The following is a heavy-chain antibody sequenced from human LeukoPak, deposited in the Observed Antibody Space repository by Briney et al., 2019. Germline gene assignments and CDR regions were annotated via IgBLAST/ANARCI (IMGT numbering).Heavy chain of an antibody. Sequence: SETLSLTCTVSGGSISSGSYYWSWIRQPAGKGLEWIGRIYTSGSTNYNPSLKSRVTISVDTSKNQFSLKLSSVTAADTAVYYCARHSEYSSSWYCLDYWGQGTLVTVSS. CDR2: IYTSGST. CDR3: ARHSEYSSSWYCLDY. V-gene: IGHV4-61*02. D-gene: IGHD6-13*01. J-gene: IGHJ4*02. CDR1: GGSISSGSYY.